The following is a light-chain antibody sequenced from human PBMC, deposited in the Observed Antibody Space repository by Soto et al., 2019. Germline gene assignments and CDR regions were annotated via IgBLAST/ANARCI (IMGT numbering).Light chain of an antibody. V-gene: IGLV1-51*01. CDR1: SFNIGNNY. CDR2: DNN. CDR3: GTWDSILSAVV. J-gene: IGLJ2*01. Sequence: QSVLTQPPSVSAAPGQKVTISCSGSSFNIGNNYVSWYQQLPGTAPKLLIYDNNDRPSGIPDRFSGSKSGTSATLGITGLQTGDEADYYCGTWDSILSAVVFGGGTKLTVL.